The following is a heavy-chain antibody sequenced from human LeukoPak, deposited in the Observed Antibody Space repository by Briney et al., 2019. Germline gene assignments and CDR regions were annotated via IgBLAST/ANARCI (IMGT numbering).Heavy chain of an antibody. J-gene: IGHJ4*02. Sequence: GGSLRLSCAASGFTFSSYWTSWVRQAPGKGLEWVAVISYDGSNKYYADSVKGRFTISRDNSKNTLYLQMNSLRAEDTAVYYCAKDHDASYWGQGTLVTVSS. CDR2: ISYDGSNK. CDR1: GFTFSSYW. D-gene: IGHD1-1*01. CDR3: AKDHDASY. V-gene: IGHV3-30*18.